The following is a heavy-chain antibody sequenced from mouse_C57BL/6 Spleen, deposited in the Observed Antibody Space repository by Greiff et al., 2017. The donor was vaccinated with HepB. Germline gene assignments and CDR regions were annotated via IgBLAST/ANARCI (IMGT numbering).Heavy chain of an antibody. J-gene: IGHJ2*01. CDR1: GYSITSGYY. CDR3: AQYDYAKDSSDY. Sequence: ESGPGLVKPSQSLSLTCSVTGYSITSGYYWNWIRQFPGNKLEWMGYISYDGSNNYNPSLKNRISITRDTSKNQFFLKLNSVTTEDTATYYCAQYDYAKDSSDYWGQGTTLTVSS. CDR2: ISYDGSN. V-gene: IGHV3-6*01. D-gene: IGHD2-4*01.